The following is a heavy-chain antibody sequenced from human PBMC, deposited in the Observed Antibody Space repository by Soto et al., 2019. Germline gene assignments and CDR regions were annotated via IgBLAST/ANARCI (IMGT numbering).Heavy chain of an antibody. CDR1: GFTFSSYG. D-gene: IGHD3-22*01. CDR2: IWYDGSNK. V-gene: IGHV3-33*01. Sequence: GGSLRLSCAASGFTFSSYGMHWVRQAPGKGLEWVAVIWYDGSNKYYADSVKGRFTISRDNSKNTLYLQMNSLRAEDTAVYYCARDQFPGWLLPMDVWGQGTTVTVSS. J-gene: IGHJ6*02. CDR3: ARDQFPGWLLPMDV.